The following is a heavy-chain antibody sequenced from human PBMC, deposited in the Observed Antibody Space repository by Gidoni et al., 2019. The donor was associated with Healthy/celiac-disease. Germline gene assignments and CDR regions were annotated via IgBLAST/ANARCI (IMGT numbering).Heavy chain of an antibody. CDR1: GFTFDDYA. D-gene: IGHD2-15*01. Sequence: EVQLVESGGGLVQPGRSLRLSCAASGFTFDDYAMHWVRQAPGRGLECVSGISWNSGSIGYADSVKGRFTISRDNAKNSLYLQMNSLRAEDTALYYCAKDPTSAMVASFDYWGQGTLVTVSS. J-gene: IGHJ4*02. CDR3: AKDPTSAMVASFDY. V-gene: IGHV3-9*01. CDR2: ISWNSGSI.